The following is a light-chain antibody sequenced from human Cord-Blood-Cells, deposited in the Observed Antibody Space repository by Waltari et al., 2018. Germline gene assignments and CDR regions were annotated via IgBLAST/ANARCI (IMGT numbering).Light chain of an antibody. CDR1: QRISSW. CDR3: QQYNSYAPYS. CDR2: KAS. Sequence: DIKSTRSPSTLSAPVGERVTITCRASQRISSWVAWYRHKPGKAPKSLVYKASSLDSGVPSRFSGSGSGTEFTLTISSLQTDDFATYYCQQYNSYAPYSFGHGTKLEIK. V-gene: IGKV1-5*03. J-gene: IGKJ2*03.